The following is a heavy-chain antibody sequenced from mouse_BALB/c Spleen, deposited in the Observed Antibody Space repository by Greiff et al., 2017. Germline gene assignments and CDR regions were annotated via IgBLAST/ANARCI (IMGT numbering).Heavy chain of an antibody. V-gene: IGHV3-6*02. J-gene: IGHJ4*01. CDR1: GFSITSGYY. Sequence: QLQASGPGLVKPSQSLSLTCSVSGFSITSGYYWNWIRQFPGNKLEWMGYISYDGSNNYNPSLKNRIPITRETSKNQFFLKLNSVTTEDTATYYCSSGNRYDDAMDYWGQGTSVTVSS. CDR2: ISYDGSN. D-gene: IGHD2-14*01. CDR3: SSGNRYDDAMDY.